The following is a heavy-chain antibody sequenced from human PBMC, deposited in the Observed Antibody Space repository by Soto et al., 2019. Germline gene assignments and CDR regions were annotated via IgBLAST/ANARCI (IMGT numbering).Heavy chain of an antibody. D-gene: IGHD2-2*01. CDR2: MNPNSGNT. V-gene: IGHV1-8*01. CDR1: GYTFTSYD. J-gene: IGHJ5*02. CDR3: ARGSYCSSTSCFNDNWFDP. Sequence: QVQLVQSGAEVKKPGASVKVSCKASGYTFTSYDINWVRQATGQGLEWMGWMNPNSGNTGYAQKFQVRVTMTRNTSLSTAYMERSSLRSEDTAVYYCARGSYCSSTSCFNDNWFDPWGQGTLVTVSS.